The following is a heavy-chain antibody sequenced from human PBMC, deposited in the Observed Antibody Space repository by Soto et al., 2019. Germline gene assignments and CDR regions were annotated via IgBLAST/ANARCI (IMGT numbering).Heavy chain of an antibody. Sequence: ASVKVSCKASGYTFTSYGISWVRQAPGQGLEWMGWINPNSGGTNYAQKFQGRVTMTRDTSISTAYMELSGLRSDDTAVYYCARDITIFGLYGMDVWGQGTTVTVSS. V-gene: IGHV1-2*02. D-gene: IGHD3-3*01. J-gene: IGHJ6*02. CDR1: GYTFTSYG. CDR3: ARDITIFGLYGMDV. CDR2: INPNSGGT.